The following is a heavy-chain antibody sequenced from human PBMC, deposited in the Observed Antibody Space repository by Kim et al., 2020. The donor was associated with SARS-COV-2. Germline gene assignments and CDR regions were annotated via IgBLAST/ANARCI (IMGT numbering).Heavy chain of an antibody. J-gene: IGHJ6*02. D-gene: IGHD3-22*01. Sequence: RVTISVDTSKNQFSLKLSSVTAADTAVYYCARGQRSSGWDPRYYYGMDVWGQGTTVTVSS. V-gene: IGHV4-34*01. CDR3: ARGQRSSGWDPRYYYGMDV.